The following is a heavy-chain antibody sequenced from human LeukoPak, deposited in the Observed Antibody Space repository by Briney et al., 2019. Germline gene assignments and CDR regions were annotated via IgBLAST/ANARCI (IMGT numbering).Heavy chain of an antibody. D-gene: IGHD3-3*02. CDR3: AKAGVISGWDY. J-gene: IGHJ4*02. Sequence: GGSLRLSCATSQFNFKKFGMTWVRQAPGKGLEWVSSINGVGTQYADSVQGRFAISRDNSKNALYLQMNSLRAEDTAVYYCAKAGVISGWDYWGQGVLVTVSS. CDR1: QFNFKKFG. CDR2: INGVGT. V-gene: IGHV3-23*01.